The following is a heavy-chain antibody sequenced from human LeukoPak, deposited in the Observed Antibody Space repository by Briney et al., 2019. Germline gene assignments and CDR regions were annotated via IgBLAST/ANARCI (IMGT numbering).Heavy chain of an antibody. J-gene: IGHJ3*02. CDR1: GFTFSDYY. CDR2: ISSSSSYI. CDR3: ARGLQLHDAFDI. Sequence: KTGGSLRLSCAASGFTFSDYYMSWIRQAPGKGLEWVSSISSSSSYIYYADSVKGRFTISRDDAKNSLYLQMNSLRAEDTAVYYCARGLQLHDAFDIWGQGTMVTVSS. V-gene: IGHV3-11*06. D-gene: IGHD5-18*01.